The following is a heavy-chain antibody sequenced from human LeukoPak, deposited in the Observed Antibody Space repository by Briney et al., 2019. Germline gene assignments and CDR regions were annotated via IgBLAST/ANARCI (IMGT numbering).Heavy chain of an antibody. CDR1: GFTFSSYG. CDR3: ARDLGYYAGDY. Sequence: PGGSLRLSCAASGFTFSSYGMHWVRQAPGKGLEWVAVISYDGSNKYYADSVKGRFTISRDNSKNTLYLQMNSLRAEDTAVYYCARDLGYYAGDYWGQGTLVTVSS. CDR2: ISYDGSNK. D-gene: IGHD3-3*01. V-gene: IGHV3-30*03. J-gene: IGHJ4*02.